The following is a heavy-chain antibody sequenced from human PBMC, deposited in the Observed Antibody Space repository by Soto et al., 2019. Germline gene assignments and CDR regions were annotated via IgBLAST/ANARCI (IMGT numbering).Heavy chain of an antibody. Sequence: PGGSLRLSCAASGFTFSSYSMNWVRQAPGKGLEWVSTISSTSSCIYYADSVKGRFTISRDNFKNSLYLQMNSLRAEDTAVYYCARGGYFGWLGPWGSYYYYGMDVWGQGTTVTVSS. J-gene: IGHJ6*02. V-gene: IGHV3-21*04. CDR1: GFTFSSYS. CDR3: ARGGYFGWLGPWGSYYYYGMDV. CDR2: ISSTSSCI. D-gene: IGHD3-9*01.